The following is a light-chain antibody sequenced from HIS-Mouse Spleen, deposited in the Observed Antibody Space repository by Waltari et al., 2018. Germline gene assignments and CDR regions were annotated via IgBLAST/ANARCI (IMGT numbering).Light chain of an antibody. CDR2: EGS. CDR3: CSYAGSSTDVV. J-gene: IGLJ2*01. Sequence: QSALTQPASVSGSPGQSITISCTGTSSDVGSYNLVSWYQQHPGKAPKLRIYEGSNRPSGVSNRFSGSKSGNTASLTISGLQAEDEADYYCCSYAGSSTDVVFGGGTKLTVL. CDR1: SSDVGSYNL. V-gene: IGLV2-23*01.